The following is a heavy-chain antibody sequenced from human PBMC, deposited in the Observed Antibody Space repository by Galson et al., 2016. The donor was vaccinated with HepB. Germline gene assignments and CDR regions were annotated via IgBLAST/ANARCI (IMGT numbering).Heavy chain of an antibody. CDR1: GFTFSNYW. CDR3: ASLPSDISTSCYWCLLGY. V-gene: IGHV3-7*03. D-gene: IGHD2-2*01. J-gene: IGHJ4*02. Sequence: SLRLSCADSGFTFSNYWMTWVRQAPGKGLEWVANIKPDGSEMYYVDSVKSRVTISVDKSKNQFSLKLSFVTAADTAVYYCASLPSDISTSCYWCLLGYWGQGTLVTVSS. CDR2: IKPDGSEM.